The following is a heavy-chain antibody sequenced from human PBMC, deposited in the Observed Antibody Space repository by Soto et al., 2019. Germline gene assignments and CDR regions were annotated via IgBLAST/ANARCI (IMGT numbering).Heavy chain of an antibody. CDR2: INSDGSSI. CDR1: GFTFSNYW. CDR3: ARDSRNSYGLAV. J-gene: IGHJ6*02. V-gene: IGHV3-74*03. Sequence: GGSLRLSCAASGFTFSNYWMHWVRQAPGKGLVWVSRINSDGSSIMYADSVKGRFTISRDNAKNTLYLQMNTLSAEDTALYYCARDSRNSYGLAVWGQGTTVTVSS.